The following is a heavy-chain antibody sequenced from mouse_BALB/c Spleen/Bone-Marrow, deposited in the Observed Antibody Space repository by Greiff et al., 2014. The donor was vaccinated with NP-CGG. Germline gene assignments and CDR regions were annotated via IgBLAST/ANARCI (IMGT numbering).Heavy chain of an antibody. Sequence: VQLQQSGAELVKPGASVKLSCTASGFNIKDTYMHWVKQRPEQGLEWIGRIGPANGNTKYDPKFQGKATITADTSSNTAYLQLSSLTSEDTAVYYCARGGSSYGWYFDVWGAGTTVTVSS. CDR2: IGPANGNT. J-gene: IGHJ1*01. CDR3: ARGGSSYGWYFDV. CDR1: GFNIKDTY. D-gene: IGHD1-1*01. V-gene: IGHV14-3*02.